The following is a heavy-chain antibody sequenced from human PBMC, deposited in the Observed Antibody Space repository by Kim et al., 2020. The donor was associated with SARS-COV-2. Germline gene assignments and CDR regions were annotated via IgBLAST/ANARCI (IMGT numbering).Heavy chain of an antibody. J-gene: IGHJ4*02. Sequence: SQTLSLTCTVSGGSISSSSYYWGWIRQPPGKGLEWIGSIYYSGSTYYNPSLKSRVTISVDTSKNQFSLKLSSVTAADTAVYYCAREGGYWEPRAANFDYWGQGTLVTVSS. CDR1: GGSISSSSYY. CDR2: IYYSGST. V-gene: IGHV4-39*02. D-gene: IGHD1-26*01. CDR3: AREGGYWEPRAANFDY.